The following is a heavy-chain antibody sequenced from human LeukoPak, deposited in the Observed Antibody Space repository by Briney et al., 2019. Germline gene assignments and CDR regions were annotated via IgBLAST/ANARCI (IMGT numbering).Heavy chain of an antibody. CDR3: AREGLLELLLIDY. CDR2: ISYDGSNK. V-gene: IGHV3-30-3*01. Sequence: GGSLRLSCAASGFTFSSYAMHWVRQAPGKGLEWVAVISYDGSNKYYADSVKGRFTISRDNSKNTLYLQMNSQRAEGTAVYCCAREGLLELLLIDYWGQGTLVTVSS. CDR1: GFTFSSYA. D-gene: IGHD1-26*01. J-gene: IGHJ4*02.